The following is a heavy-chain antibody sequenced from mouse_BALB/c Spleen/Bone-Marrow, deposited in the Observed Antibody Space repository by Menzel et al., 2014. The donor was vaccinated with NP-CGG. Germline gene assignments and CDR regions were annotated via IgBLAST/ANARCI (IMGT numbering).Heavy chain of an antibody. Sequence: VQVVESEAELARPGASVKMSCKASGYTFTSNTIQWVKQRPGQGLEWIGYINPIRGYTDYNQKFKDKTTLTADKSSNTAYMQLSSLTSEDSAVYYCAREATYYAYFDYWGQGTILTVSS. D-gene: IGHD1-1*01. J-gene: IGHJ2*01. CDR3: AREATYYAYFDY. CDR1: GYTFTSNT. CDR2: INPIRGYT. V-gene: IGHV1-4*02.